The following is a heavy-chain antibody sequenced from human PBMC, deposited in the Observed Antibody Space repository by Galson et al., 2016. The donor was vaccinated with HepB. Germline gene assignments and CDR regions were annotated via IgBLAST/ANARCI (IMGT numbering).Heavy chain of an antibody. V-gene: IGHV3-11*01. CDR3: ARQDGDYGDAFDL. D-gene: IGHD4-17*01. CDR2: IGNGPSAT. CDR1: GFTFTKFY. J-gene: IGHJ3*01. Sequence: SLRLSCATSGFTFTKFYFSWVRQAPGKGLEWISYIGNGPSATFFADSVQGRFSISRDNARNSVSLQMSTLRAEDTAIYYCARQDGDYGDAFDLWGPGTMVTVSS.